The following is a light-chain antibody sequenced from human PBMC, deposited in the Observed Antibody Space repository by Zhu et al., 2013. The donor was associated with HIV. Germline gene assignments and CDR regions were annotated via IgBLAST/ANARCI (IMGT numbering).Light chain of an antibody. J-gene: IGLJ1*01. CDR1: SSDVGGYNH. CDR3: SSYTSSTVYV. Sequence: QSALTQPASVSASLGQSITISCTGTSSDVGGYNHVSWYQQLPGKAPKLILYEVSSWPSGVSNRFSGSKSGNTASLTISGLQADDEADYYCSSYTSSTVYVFGTGTDVTV. V-gene: IGLV2-14*01. CDR2: EVS.